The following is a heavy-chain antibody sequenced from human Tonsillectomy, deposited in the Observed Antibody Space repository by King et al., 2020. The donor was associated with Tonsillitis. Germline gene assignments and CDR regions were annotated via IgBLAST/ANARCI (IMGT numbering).Heavy chain of an antibody. D-gene: IGHD3-22*01. Sequence: VQLVESGGGLVQPGVSLKLSCAASGFTFSNYEMNWVRQAPGKRLEWVSYITSSGSKIYYADSVKGRFTISRDNAKNTLSLQMNSLRAEDTAVYYCARENSSSGFYYYGIDVCGPGTTFTVSS. CDR1: GFTFSNYE. J-gene: IGHJ6*02. CDR2: ITSSGSKI. CDR3: ARENSSSGFYYYGIDV. V-gene: IGHV3-48*03.